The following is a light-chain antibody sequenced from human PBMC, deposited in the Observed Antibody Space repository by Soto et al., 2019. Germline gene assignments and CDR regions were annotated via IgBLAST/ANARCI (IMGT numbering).Light chain of an antibody. CDR3: MSYAGMYTYV. V-gene: IGLV2-8*01. CDR1: SSDVGGYNY. Sequence: LTQPPSASGSPGQSVTISCTGTSSDVGGYNYLSWYQHRPGKAPQLIIYEVTKRPSGVPNRFFGSKSGNTASLTVSGLQAEDEADYFCMSYAGMYTYVFGTGTKVTVL. CDR2: EVT. J-gene: IGLJ1*01.